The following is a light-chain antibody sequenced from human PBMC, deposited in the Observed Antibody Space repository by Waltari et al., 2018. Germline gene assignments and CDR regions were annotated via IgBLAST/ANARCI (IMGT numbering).Light chain of an antibody. CDR2: ATS. CDR1: QRVGRS. CDR3: QHYVSLPAT. Sequence: EIVLTQSPGTMSLSPWERASLSCRASQRVGRSFTWYQQKPGQAPRLLIYATSSRATGIPDRFSGSGSGTDFSLTISRLEPEDFAVYYCQHYVSLPATFGQGTKVEIK. J-gene: IGKJ1*01. V-gene: IGKV3-20*01.